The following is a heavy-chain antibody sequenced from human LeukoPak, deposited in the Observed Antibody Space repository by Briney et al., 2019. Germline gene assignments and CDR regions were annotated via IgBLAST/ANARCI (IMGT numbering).Heavy chain of an antibody. CDR3: ARGGYDILTGFYYYYGMDV. J-gene: IGHJ6*02. Sequence: SQTLSLTCTVSGGSISSGGYYWSWIRQHPGKGLEWIGYIYYSGSTYYNPSLKSRVTISVDTSKNQFSLKLSSVTAADTAVYYCARGGYDILTGFYYYYGMDVWGQGTTVTVSS. CDR1: GGSISSGGYY. CDR2: IYYSGST. V-gene: IGHV4-31*03. D-gene: IGHD3-9*01.